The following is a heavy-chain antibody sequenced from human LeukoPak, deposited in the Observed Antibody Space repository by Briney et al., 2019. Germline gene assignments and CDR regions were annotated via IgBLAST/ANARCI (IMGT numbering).Heavy chain of an antibody. V-gene: IGHV4-59*01. D-gene: IGHD6-13*01. CDR3: GRIQQQLLDA. CDR1: GGSISSYY. Sequence: PSETLSLTCTVSGGSISSYYWSWIRQAPGNGLEWIHYIYYSGSTNYQRCLTSRVTISVDTAKNQFSLMLSYVTAADTAVYYCGRIQQQLLDAWGQGTLVTVSS. CDR2: IYYSGST. J-gene: IGHJ5*02.